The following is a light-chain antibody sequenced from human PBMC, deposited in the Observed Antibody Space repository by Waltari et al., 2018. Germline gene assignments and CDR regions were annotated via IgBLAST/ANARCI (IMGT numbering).Light chain of an antibody. V-gene: IGKV3-20*01. CDR2: DAS. CDR1: QSVANNY. CDR3: QQYGNSPGT. J-gene: IGKJ1*01. Sequence: EMVLTQSPGRLSLYPGERATLSCRASQSVANNYVAWYQKKPGLAPSLVIYDASTRAPGIPGRFSGSGSGTDFTLTISRREPEDFAVYYCQQYGNSPGTFGQGTKVEVQ.